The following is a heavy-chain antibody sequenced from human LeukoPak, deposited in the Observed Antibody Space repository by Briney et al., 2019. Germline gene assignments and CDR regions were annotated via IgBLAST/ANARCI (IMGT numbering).Heavy chain of an antibody. J-gene: IGHJ4*02. V-gene: IGHV3-30*02. CDR1: GFTVSSYG. Sequence: GGSLRLSCAASGFTVSSYGMHWVRQTPGKGLEWVAFIRYDGSNKYYADSVKGRFTISRDNSKNTLYLQMNSLRAEDTAVYYCARDFGSSGYYYALDYWGQGTLVTVSS. CDR3: ARDFGSSGYYYALDY. CDR2: IRYDGSNK. D-gene: IGHD3-22*01.